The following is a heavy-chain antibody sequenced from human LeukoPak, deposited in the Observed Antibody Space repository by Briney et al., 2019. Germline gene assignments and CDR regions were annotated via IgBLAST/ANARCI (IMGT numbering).Heavy chain of an antibody. CDR2: SYYSGTT. CDR3: ARELVVTANPGLDY. J-gene: IGHJ4*02. CDR1: GDSISSYY. Sequence: PSETLSLTCTVSGDSISSYYWGWIRQPPGKGLEWIGTSYYSGTTYYNPSLKSRVSMSVDTSKNQFSLKLSSVTAADTAVYYCARELVVTANPGLDYWGQGTLVTVSS. D-gene: IGHD2-21*02. V-gene: IGHV4-39*02.